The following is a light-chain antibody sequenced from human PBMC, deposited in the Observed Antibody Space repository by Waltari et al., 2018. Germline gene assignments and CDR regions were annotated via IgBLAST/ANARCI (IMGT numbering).Light chain of an antibody. Sequence: QSVLSQPPSASGTPGQRVTISCSGSDYNIGNHFVYWYHQLPGAAPKLLISRNNHRPSGVPDRLSGSKSGPSASLAISGLRSGEEALYYCASWDGSLGGVVFGGGTKLTVL. CDR2: RNN. J-gene: IGLJ2*01. CDR3: ASWDGSLGGVV. V-gene: IGLV1-47*01. CDR1: DYNIGNHF.